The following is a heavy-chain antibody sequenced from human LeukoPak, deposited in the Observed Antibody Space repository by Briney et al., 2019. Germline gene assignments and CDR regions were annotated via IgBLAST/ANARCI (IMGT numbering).Heavy chain of an antibody. D-gene: IGHD2-21*02. CDR2: IIPIFGTA. CDR1: GYTFPSYF. V-gene: IGHV1-69*13. J-gene: IGHJ6*02. CDR3: ASLPIVVVTAANYYYYGMDV. Sequence: ASVKVSCKASGYTFPSYFMHWVRQAPGQGLEWMGGIIPIFGTANYAQKFQGRVTITADESTSTAYMELSSLRSEDTAVYYCASLPIVVVTAANYYYYGMDVWGQGTTVTVSS.